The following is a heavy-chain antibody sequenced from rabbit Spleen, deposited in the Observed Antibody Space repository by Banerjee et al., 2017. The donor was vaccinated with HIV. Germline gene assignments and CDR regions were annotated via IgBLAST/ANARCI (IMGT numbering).Heavy chain of an antibody. D-gene: IGHD1-1*01. CDR2: IYTGSSGST. CDR1: GFSFSSSYW. Sequence: QEQLVESGGGLVQPEGSLTLTCTASGFSFSSSYWICWVRQAPGKGLEWITCIYTGSSGSTYYASWAKGRFTISKTSSTTVTLQMTSLTAADTATYFCARDLPGVIGWNFNLWGQGTLVTVS. CDR3: ARDLPGVIGWNFNL. J-gene: IGHJ4*01. V-gene: IGHV1S45*01.